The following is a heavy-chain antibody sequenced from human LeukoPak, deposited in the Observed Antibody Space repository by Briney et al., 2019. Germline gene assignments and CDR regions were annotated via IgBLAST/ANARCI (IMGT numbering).Heavy chain of an antibody. D-gene: IGHD2-15*01. Sequence: SETLSLTCTVSGGSISSGGYSWSWIHQHPGKGLEWIGYIYYSGTTYYNPSLRSRVTISVDTSKNQFSLRLSSVTAADTAVYYCARFGPPNCSGGSCLFDYWGQGTLVTVSS. CDR2: IYYSGTT. J-gene: IGHJ4*02. CDR3: ARFGPPNCSGGSCLFDY. V-gene: IGHV4-31*03. CDR1: GGSISSGGYS.